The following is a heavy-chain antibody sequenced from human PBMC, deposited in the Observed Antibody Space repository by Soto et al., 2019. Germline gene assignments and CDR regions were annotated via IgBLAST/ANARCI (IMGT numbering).Heavy chain of an antibody. CDR3: ARENSYFDY. CDR2: ISAYNANA. Sequence: QIQLLQSGAEVKKPGASVKVTCKASGYTFRNFGISWVRQAPGQGIEWMGWISAYNANANYAQKFQGRLTMTADTSTRTAYMELRSMRYDDKAVYYCARENSYFDYWGQGTLVTVSS. J-gene: IGHJ4*02. CDR1: GYTFRNFG. V-gene: IGHV1-18*01.